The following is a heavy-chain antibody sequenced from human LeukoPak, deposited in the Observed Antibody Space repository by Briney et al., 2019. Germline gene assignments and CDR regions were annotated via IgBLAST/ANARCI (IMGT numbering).Heavy chain of an antibody. CDR1: AFTFSNAW. CDR3: ARHVVGVGFDY. V-gene: IGHV3-21*01. D-gene: IGHD3-22*01. Sequence: GRSLRLSCADSAFTFSNAWMSWVRQAPGKGLEWVSAISGSGGSPYYADSVKGRFTISRDNAKNSLSLQMPSLRAEDTAVYYCARHVVGVGFDYWGQGTLVTVSS. J-gene: IGHJ4*02. CDR2: ISGSGGSP.